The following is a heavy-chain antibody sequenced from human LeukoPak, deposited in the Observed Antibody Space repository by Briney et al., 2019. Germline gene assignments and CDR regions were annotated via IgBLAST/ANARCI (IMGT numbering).Heavy chain of an antibody. Sequence: SETLSLTCTVSGGSISPYYWSWIRQPPGKGLEWIGYIYYSGSTNYNPSLKSRVTISVDTSKNQFSLKLSSVTAADTAVYYCARPLYSSGWYFDYWGQGTLVTVSS. D-gene: IGHD6-19*01. CDR1: GGSISPYY. CDR3: ARPLYSSGWYFDY. V-gene: IGHV4-59*08. J-gene: IGHJ4*02. CDR2: IYYSGST.